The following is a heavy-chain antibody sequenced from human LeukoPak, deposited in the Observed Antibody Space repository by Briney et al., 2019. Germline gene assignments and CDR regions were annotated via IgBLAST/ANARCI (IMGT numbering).Heavy chain of an antibody. D-gene: IGHD3-3*01. V-gene: IGHV5-51*01. J-gene: IGHJ6*02. Sequence: GESLKISCQGSGYSFTSYWIGWVRQMPGKGLEWMGIIYPGDSDTRYSPSFQGQVTISADKSISTAYLQWSSLKASDTAMYYCARLSRYDFWSGYPPYGMDVWGQGTTVTVSS. CDR2: IYPGDSDT. CDR1: GYSFTSYW. CDR3: ARLSRYDFWSGYPPYGMDV.